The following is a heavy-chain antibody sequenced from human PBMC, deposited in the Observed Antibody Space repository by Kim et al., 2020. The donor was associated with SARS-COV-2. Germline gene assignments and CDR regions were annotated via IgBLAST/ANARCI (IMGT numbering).Heavy chain of an antibody. CDR2: IIPIFGTA. D-gene: IGHD2-2*01. CDR1: GDTFSSYA. V-gene: IGHV1-69*13. Sequence: SVKVSCKASGDTFSSYAISWVRQAPGQGLEWMGGIIPIFGTANYAQKFQGRVTITADESTSTAYMELSSLRSEDTAVYYCAREGIVVVPAARPDYYYYYGMVVWGQGTTVTVSS. J-gene: IGHJ6*02. CDR3: AREGIVVVPAARPDYYYYYGMVV.